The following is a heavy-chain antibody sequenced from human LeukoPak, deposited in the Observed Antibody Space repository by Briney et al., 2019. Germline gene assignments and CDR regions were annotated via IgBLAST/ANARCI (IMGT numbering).Heavy chain of an antibody. D-gene: IGHD3-16*01. J-gene: IGHJ4*02. V-gene: IGHV3-9*01. Sequence: GGSLRLSCAASGFTFDDYAMHWVRQAPGKGLEWVAGIIWSSGTIGYADSVKGRFTISRDNAQNSLYLQMNGLRVEDTAVCYCTRRLDDWGQGTLVTVSS. CDR3: TRRLDD. CDR2: IIWSSGTI. CDR1: GFTFDDYA.